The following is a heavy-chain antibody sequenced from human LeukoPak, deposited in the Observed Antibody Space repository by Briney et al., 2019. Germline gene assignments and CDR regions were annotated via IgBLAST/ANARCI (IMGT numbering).Heavy chain of an antibody. Sequence: ASVTVSCKVSGYTLTELSMHWVRQAPGKGLEWMGGFDPEDGETIYAQKFQGRVTMTEDTSTDTAYMELSSLRSEDTAVYYCATVAYRGYSGYDYFDYWGQGTLVTVSS. CDR1: GYTLTELS. V-gene: IGHV1-24*01. J-gene: IGHJ4*02. CDR2: FDPEDGET. CDR3: ATVAYRGYSGYDYFDY. D-gene: IGHD5-12*01.